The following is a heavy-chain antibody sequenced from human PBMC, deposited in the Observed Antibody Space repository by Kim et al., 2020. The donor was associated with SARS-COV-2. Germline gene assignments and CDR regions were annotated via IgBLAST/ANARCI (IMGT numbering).Heavy chain of an antibody. CDR2: IWYDGSNK. Sequence: GGSLRLSCAASGFTFSSYGMHWVRQAPGKGLEWVAVIWYDGSNKYYADSVKGRFTISRDNSKNTLYLQMNSLRAEDTAVYYCARPLLLTEYFDLWGRGTLVTVSS. V-gene: IGHV3-33*01. CDR3: ARPLLLTEYFDL. CDR1: GFTFSSYG. J-gene: IGHJ2*01.